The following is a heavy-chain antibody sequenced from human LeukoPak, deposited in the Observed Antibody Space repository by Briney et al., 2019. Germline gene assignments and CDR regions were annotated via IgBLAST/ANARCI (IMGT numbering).Heavy chain of an antibody. CDR1: GFTFSSSA. Sequence: GGSLRLSCAASGFTFSSSAMSWVRQAPGKGLEWVSATSGSGGSTYYADSVKGRFTISRDNSKNTLYLQMNSLRAEDTAVYYCARSGRGGAFDIWGQGTMVTVSS. CDR2: TSGSGGST. CDR3: ARSGRGGAFDI. J-gene: IGHJ3*02. V-gene: IGHV3-23*01. D-gene: IGHD1-26*01.